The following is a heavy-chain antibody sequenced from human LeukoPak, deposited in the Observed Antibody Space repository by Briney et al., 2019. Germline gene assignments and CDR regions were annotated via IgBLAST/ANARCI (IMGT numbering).Heavy chain of an antibody. CDR1: GFTFSSYW. CDR3: ARRYYYESSGYYSSGYYYYYMDV. D-gene: IGHD3-22*01. V-gene: IGHV3-7*01. J-gene: IGHJ6*03. CDR2: IKQDGSEK. Sequence: GGSLRLSCAASGFTFSSYWTSWVRQAPGKGLEWVANIKQDGSEKYYVDSVKGRFTISRDNAKNSLYLQMNSLRAEDTAVYYCARRYYYESSGYYSSGYYYYYMDVWGKGTTVTVSS.